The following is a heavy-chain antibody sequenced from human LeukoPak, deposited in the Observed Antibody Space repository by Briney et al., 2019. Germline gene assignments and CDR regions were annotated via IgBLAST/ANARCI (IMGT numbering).Heavy chain of an antibody. Sequence: PGRSLRLSCAASGFTFSSYAMHWVRQAPGKGLEWVAVISYDGSNKYYADSVKGRFTISRDNSKNTLYLQMNSLRAEDTAVYYCARDDSSRYYSLFDYWGQGTLVTVSS. CDR1: GFTFSSYA. CDR2: ISYDGSNK. V-gene: IGHV3-30-3*01. CDR3: ARDDSSRYYSLFDY. J-gene: IGHJ4*02. D-gene: IGHD3-22*01.